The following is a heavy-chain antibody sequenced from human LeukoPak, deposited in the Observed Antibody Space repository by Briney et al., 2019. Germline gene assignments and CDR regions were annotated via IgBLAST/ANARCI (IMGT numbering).Heavy chain of an antibody. V-gene: IGHV4-39*01. CDR3: QGNIPAFDI. CDR2: IYYSGST. Sequence: SETLSLTCTVSGDSISSSSYYWGWIRQPPGEGLVWIGSIYYSGSTYYNPSLKSRVTISVDTSKNQFSLKLSSVTAADTAVYYCQGNIPAFDIWGQGTMVTVSS. J-gene: IGHJ3*02. CDR1: GDSISSSSYY. D-gene: IGHD2/OR15-2a*01.